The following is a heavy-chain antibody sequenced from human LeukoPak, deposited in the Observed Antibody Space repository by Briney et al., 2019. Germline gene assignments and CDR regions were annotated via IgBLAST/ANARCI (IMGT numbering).Heavy chain of an antibody. CDR2: IWYDGSNK. V-gene: IGHV3-33*01. CDR3: AREKVVPAASYYYYYYGMDV. Sequence: GGSLRLSCAASGFTFSSYGMHWVRQAPGKGLEWVAVIWYDGSNKYYADSVKGRFTISRDNSKNTLYLQMNSLRAEDTAVYYCAREKVVPAASYYYYYYGMDVWGQGTTVTVSS. D-gene: IGHD2-2*01. J-gene: IGHJ6*02. CDR1: GFTFSSYG.